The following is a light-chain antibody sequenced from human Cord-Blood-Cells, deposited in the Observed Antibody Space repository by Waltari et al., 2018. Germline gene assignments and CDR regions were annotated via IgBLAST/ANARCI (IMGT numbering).Light chain of an antibody. V-gene: IGKV1-39*01. CDR2: AAS. J-gene: IGKJ4*01. CDR3: QQYYSFPLT. Sequence: DIQMTQSPSSLSASVGDRVTITCRASQSISSYLNWHQQKPGKAPKLLIYAASSLQSGVPSRFSGSGSGTDFTLTISSLQPEDFATYYCQQYYSFPLTFGGGTKVEIK. CDR1: QSISSY.